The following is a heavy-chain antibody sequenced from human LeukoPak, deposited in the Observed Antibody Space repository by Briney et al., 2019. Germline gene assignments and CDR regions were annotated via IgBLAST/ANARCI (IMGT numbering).Heavy chain of an antibody. J-gene: IGHJ4*02. D-gene: IGHD2-2*01. CDR3: ARVKTCSSTSCYPHFDY. CDR1: GFTFSSYS. V-gene: IGHV3-21*01. CDR2: ISSSSSYI. Sequence: PGGSLGLSCAASGFTFSSYSMNWVRQAPGKGLEWVSSISSSSSYIYYADSVKGRFTISRDNAKNSLYLQMNSLRAEDTAVYYCARVKTCSSTSCYPHFDYWGQGTLVTVSS.